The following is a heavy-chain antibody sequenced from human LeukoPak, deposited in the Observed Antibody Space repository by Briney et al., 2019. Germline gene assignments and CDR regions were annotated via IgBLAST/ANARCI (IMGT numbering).Heavy chain of an antibody. CDR2: INHSGST. J-gene: IGHJ4*02. CDR3: ARKPIVNSAWYYFDY. CDR1: GGSLSGYD. D-gene: IGHD3-22*01. V-gene: IGHV4-34*01. Sequence: SETLSLTCAVYGGSLSGYDWSWIRQPPGKGLEWIGEINHSGSTNYNPSLKSRVTISIDTSKNQFSLKLSSVTAADTAVYYCARKPIVNSAWYYFDYWGQGTLVTVSS.